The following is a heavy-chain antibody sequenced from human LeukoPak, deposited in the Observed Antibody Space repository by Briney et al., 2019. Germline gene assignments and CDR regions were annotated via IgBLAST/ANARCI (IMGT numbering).Heavy chain of an antibody. D-gene: IGHD6-19*01. J-gene: IGHJ4*02. V-gene: IGHV3-11*01. CDR1: GFIFSDYY. Sequence: GGSLRLSCAASGFIFSDYYMAWIRQAPGKGLECVSYISIGATTIYYADSVKGRFTISRDNSKNTLYLQMNSLRAEDTAVYYCAKDLGSSGWYIDYWGQGTLVTVSS. CDR3: AKDLGSSGWYIDY. CDR2: ISIGATTI.